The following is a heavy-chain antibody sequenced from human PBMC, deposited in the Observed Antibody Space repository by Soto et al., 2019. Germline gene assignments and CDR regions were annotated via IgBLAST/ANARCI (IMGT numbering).Heavy chain of an antibody. D-gene: IGHD3-10*01. V-gene: IGHV4-59*01. CDR3: ARRPNRGFTMVRGVQFDP. CDR1: GDSISSYY. CDR2: VSFSGSP. J-gene: IGHJ5*02. Sequence: PSETLSLTCTVSGDSISSYYWNWIRQPPGKGLEWIGYVSFSGSPSYNPSLKSRVTISVDTSKNQFSLRLSSVTAADTAVYYCARRPNRGFTMVRGVQFDPWGQGTLVTVSS.